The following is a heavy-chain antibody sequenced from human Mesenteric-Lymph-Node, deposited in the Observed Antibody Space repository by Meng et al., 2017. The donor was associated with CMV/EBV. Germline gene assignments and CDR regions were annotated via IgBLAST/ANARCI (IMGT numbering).Heavy chain of an antibody. Sequence: GESLKISCAAPGFTFRSHDMNWVRQAPGQGLARVSSITGSSVHIYYADSVKGRFTISRDNAKNSLYLQMNSLRAKDTAVYYCARDRPRIGSYERYYYYGMDVWGQGTTVTVSS. CDR1: GFTFRSHD. D-gene: IGHD1-26*01. J-gene: IGHJ6*02. CDR3: ARDRPRIGSYERYYYYGMDV. V-gene: IGHV3-21*01. CDR2: ITGSSVHI.